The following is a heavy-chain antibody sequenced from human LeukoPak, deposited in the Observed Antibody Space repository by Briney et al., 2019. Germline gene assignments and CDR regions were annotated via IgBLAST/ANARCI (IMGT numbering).Heavy chain of an antibody. J-gene: IGHJ4*02. D-gene: IGHD3-22*01. CDR1: GFTFSNFA. V-gene: IGHV3-23*01. CDR2: ISSSGGST. Sequence: GGSLRLSCAASGFTFSNFAMSWVRQAPGKGLEWVSAISSSGGSTYYANSVKGRFTISRDRSKNTLYLQMNSLRAEDTAIYYCAKTVGYDSSGYYSDFDSWGQGTLVIVSS. CDR3: AKTVGYDSSGYYSDFDS.